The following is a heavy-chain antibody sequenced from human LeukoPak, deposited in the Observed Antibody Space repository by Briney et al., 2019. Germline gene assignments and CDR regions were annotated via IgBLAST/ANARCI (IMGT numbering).Heavy chain of an antibody. CDR1: GFKFSSYW. V-gene: IGHV3-7*01. CDR2: INQDGSEK. CDR3: TRGGYSDY. Sequence: PGGSLRLSCAASGFKFSSYWMNWVRQAPGKGLEPVANINQDGSEKYYVDSVKGRFTISRDNAKNSLYLQMGSLRAEDTAVYYCTRGGYSDYWGQGTLVTVSS. J-gene: IGHJ4*02.